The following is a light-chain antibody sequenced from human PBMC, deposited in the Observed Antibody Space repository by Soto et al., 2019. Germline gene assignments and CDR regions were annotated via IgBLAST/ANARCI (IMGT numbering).Light chain of an antibody. CDR3: SSYTTSNTRQIV. Sequence: QSALAQPASVSGSPGQSITISCTGTSSDVGGYNYVSWYQHHPGKAPKLMIFDVSNRPSGVSNLFSGSKSGNTASLTISGLQPEDEADYYCSSYTTSNTRQIVFGTGTKATVL. CDR2: DVS. CDR1: SSDVGGYNY. V-gene: IGLV2-14*03. J-gene: IGLJ1*01.